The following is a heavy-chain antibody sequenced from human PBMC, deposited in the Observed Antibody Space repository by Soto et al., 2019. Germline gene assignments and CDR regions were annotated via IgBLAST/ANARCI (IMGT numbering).Heavy chain of an antibody. D-gene: IGHD3-10*01. CDR3: AHRLFGLPGGGGDWLDP. Sequence: SGPTLVNPTQTLTLTCTFSGFSLSTSGVGVGWIRQPPGKALEWLALIYWNDDKRYSPSLKSRLTITKDTSKNQVVLTMTNMDPVDTATYYCAHRLFGLPGGGGDWLDPWGQGTLVTVSS. J-gene: IGHJ5*02. CDR2: IYWNDDK. V-gene: IGHV2-5*01. CDR1: GFSLSTSGVG.